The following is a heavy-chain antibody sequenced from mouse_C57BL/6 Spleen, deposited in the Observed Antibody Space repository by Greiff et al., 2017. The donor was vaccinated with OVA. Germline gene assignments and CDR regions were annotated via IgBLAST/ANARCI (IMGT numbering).Heavy chain of an antibody. CDR3: ARERDGYSYDFGG. CDR1: GYAFSSYW. V-gene: IGHV1-80*01. CDR2: IYPGDGDT. J-gene: IGHJ2*01. D-gene: IGHD2-3*01. Sequence: VKLMESGAELVKPGASVKISCKASGYAFSSYWMNWVKQRPGKGLEWIGQIYPGDGDTNYNGKFKGKATLTADKSSSTAYMQLSSLTSEDSAVYFCARERDGYSYDFGGWGQGTTLTVSS.